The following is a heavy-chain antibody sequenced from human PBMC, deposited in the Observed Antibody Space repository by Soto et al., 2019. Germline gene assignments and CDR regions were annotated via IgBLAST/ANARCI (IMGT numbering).Heavy chain of an antibody. CDR2: FFYPGRP. J-gene: IGHJ6*02. CDR3: ARDGDGRMTTNPYYYNGMDV. Sequence: QVQLRKRAQGLLKPPEPRSFTATSPVASWVGSYGSGIRSPPGRGLGGFAMFFYPGRPNYNASLKSRVSISLDTSNYQFSLKLSSVTAADTAVYYCARDGDGRMTTNPYYYNGMDVWGPGTTVTVSS. CDR1: VASWVGSY. D-gene: IGHD4-4*01. V-gene: IGHV4-59*01.